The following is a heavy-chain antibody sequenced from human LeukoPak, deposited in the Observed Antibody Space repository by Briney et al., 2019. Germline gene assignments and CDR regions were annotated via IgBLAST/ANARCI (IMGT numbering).Heavy chain of an antibody. Sequence: SGPTLVNPTQTLTLTCTFSGFSISTSGVGVGWIRQPPGKALEWLALIYWDDDKSYSPALKSRLTITKDTSKNQVVLTMTNMDPVDTATYYCAHSRTTMIVVVSPFDYWGQGTLVTVSS. CDR2: IYWDDDK. J-gene: IGHJ4*02. D-gene: IGHD3-22*01. CDR1: GFSISTSGVG. V-gene: IGHV2-5*02. CDR3: AHSRTTMIVVVSPFDY.